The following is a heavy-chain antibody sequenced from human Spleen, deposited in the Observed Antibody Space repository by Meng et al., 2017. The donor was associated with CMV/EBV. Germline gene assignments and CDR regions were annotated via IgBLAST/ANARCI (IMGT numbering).Heavy chain of an antibody. V-gene: IGHV1-69*05. CDR3: ARYRYLHGNYFDY. J-gene: IGHJ4*02. CDR1: GGAFSSSA. Sequence: KASGGAFSSSAISWVRQAPGQGLECMGGIIPIFGTANYAQKFQGSVTITTDESTSTAYMELSSLRSEDTAVYYCARYRYLHGNYFDYWGQGTLVTVSS. D-gene: IGHD1-1*01. CDR2: IIPIFGTA.